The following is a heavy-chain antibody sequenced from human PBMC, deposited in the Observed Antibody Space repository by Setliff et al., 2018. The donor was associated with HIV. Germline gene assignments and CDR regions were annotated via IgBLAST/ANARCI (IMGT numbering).Heavy chain of an antibody. Sequence: NPSETLSLTCTVSGGSISSHYWSWIRQPPGKGLEWIGRIYSSGATSYNPSLRSRVTMSVDTSKNQLSLTLDSMTAADTAVYYCAKDRGYYFDLWGRGILVTVSS. CDR2: IYSSGAT. J-gene: IGHJ2*01. V-gene: IGHV4-4*07. D-gene: IGHD3-10*01. CDR1: GGSISSHY. CDR3: AKDRGYYFDL.